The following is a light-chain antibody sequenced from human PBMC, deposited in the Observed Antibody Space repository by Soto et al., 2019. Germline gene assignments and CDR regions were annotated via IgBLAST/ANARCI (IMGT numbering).Light chain of an antibody. Sequence: EIVMTQSPVTLSVSPGERATLSCRASQSVSANLAWFQQKPGQAPRLLIYGASTRATGVPARFSGSGSGTDFTLTISRLQSEDFAVYYCQQYNNWPPFTFGPGTKVDIK. CDR2: GAS. J-gene: IGKJ3*01. CDR1: QSVSAN. CDR3: QQYNNWPPFT. V-gene: IGKV3-15*01.